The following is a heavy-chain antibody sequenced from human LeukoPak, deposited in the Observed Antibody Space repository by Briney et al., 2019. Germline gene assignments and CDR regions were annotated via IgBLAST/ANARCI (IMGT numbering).Heavy chain of an antibody. J-gene: IGHJ4*02. CDR2: INPNSGGT. V-gene: IGHV1-2*02. Sequence: GASVKVSCKASGYTFTDYYIQWVRQAPGQGLEWMGWINPNSGGTNYAQKFQGRVTMTRDTSISTAYMELSRLRSDDTAVYYCARAPLYGAPGDWGQGTLVTVSS. D-gene: IGHD4-17*01. CDR1: GYTFTDYY. CDR3: ARAPLYGAPGD.